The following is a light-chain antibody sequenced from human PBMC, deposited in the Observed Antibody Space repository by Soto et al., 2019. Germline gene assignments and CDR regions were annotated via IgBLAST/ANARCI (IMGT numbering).Light chain of an antibody. J-gene: IGLJ2*01. Sequence: QSALTQPASVSGSPGQSITISCTVTSRDVGGYNYVSWYQQHPGKAPKLMIYDVSNRPSGVSNRFSGSKSGNTASLTISGLQAEDEADYYFSSYTSSSTVVFGGGTKLTVL. CDR3: SSYTSSSTVV. V-gene: IGLV2-14*01. CDR2: DVS. CDR1: SRDVGGYNY.